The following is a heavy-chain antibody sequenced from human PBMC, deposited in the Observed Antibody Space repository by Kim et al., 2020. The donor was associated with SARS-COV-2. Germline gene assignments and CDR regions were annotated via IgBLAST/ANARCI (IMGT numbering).Heavy chain of an antibody. J-gene: IGHJ5*02. V-gene: IGHV3-21*01. D-gene: IGHD3-22*01. CDR3: ARDDYYDSSGSKGNNWFDP. CDR2: ISSSSSYI. CDR1: GFTFSSYS. Sequence: GGSLRLSCAASGFTFSSYSMNWVRQAPGKGLEWVSSISSSSSYIYYADSVKGRFTISRDNAKNSLYLQMNSLRAEDTAVYYCARDDYYDSSGSKGNNWFDPWGQGTLVTVSS.